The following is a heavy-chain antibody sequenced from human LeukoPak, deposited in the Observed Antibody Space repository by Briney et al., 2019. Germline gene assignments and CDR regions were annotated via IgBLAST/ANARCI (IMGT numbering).Heavy chain of an antibody. V-gene: IGHV4-59*01. CDR3: ARGRPNFSCGYEDY. Sequence: SETLSLTCTVSGGSISSYYWSWIRQPPGKGLEWIGHIYYSGSTNYNPSLKSRVTISVDTSKNQFSLKLNSVTAADTAVYYCARGRPNFSCGYEDYWGQGTLVTVSS. J-gene: IGHJ4*02. CDR1: GGSISSYY. D-gene: IGHD5-18*01. CDR2: IYYSGST.